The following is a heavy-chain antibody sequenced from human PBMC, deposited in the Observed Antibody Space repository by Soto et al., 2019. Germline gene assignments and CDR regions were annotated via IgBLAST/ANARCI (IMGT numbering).Heavy chain of an antibody. V-gene: IGHV4-30-4*01. J-gene: IGHJ6*02. CDR3: AREDDGGDRDYYGLDV. CDR1: GGSISTDHYH. D-gene: IGHD2-21*02. CDR2: IHYSGSI. Sequence: SETLSLTCTVSGGSISTDHYHWTWIRQAPGKGLEWIGYIHYSGSIQFNPSLQSRVSMSVDTSKNLFSLRLSSVAAADTAVYFCAREDDGGDRDYYGLDVWGQGTTVTVSS.